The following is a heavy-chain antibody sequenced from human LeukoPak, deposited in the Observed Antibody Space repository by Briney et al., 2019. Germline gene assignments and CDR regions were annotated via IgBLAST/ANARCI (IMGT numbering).Heavy chain of an antibody. D-gene: IGHD6-19*01. CDR3: ARDSSGWSYYFDY. J-gene: IGHJ4*02. V-gene: IGHV3-30*02. CDR1: GFTFSSYG. Sequence: GGSLRLSCAASGFTFSSYGMHWVRQAPGKGLEWVAFIRYDGSNKYYADSVKGRFTISRDNSKNTLYLQMNSLRAEDTAVYYCARDSSGWSYYFDYWGQGTLVTVSS. CDR2: IRYDGSNK.